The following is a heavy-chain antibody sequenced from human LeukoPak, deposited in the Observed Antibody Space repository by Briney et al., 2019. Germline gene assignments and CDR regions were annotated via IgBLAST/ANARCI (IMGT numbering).Heavy chain of an antibody. Sequence: GRSLRLSCAASGFTFSSYVMHWVRQAPGKGLEWVAVISYDGTSKYYADSVKGRFTISRDNSKNTLYLQMNSLRPEDTAVYYCARAGDGYNSHFDSWGQGTLVTVSS. V-gene: IGHV3-30-3*01. J-gene: IGHJ4*02. D-gene: IGHD5-24*01. CDR1: GFTFSSYV. CDR2: ISYDGTSK. CDR3: ARAGDGYNSHFDS.